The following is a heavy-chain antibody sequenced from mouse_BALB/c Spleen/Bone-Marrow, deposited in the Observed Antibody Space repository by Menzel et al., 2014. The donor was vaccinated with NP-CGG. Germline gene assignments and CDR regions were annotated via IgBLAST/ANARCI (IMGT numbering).Heavy chain of an antibody. D-gene: IGHD1-1*01. CDR1: GYTFTRYV. CDR2: INPYNDGT. CDR3: ARSLLRADY. J-gene: IGHJ4*01. Sequence: EVQLQESGPELVKPGASVKMSCKASGYTFTRYVMYWVKQKPGQGLEWIGYINPYNDGTKYNEKFKGKATLTSDKSSSTAYMELSSLTSEDSAVYYCARSLLRADYWGQGTSVTVSS. V-gene: IGHV1-14*01.